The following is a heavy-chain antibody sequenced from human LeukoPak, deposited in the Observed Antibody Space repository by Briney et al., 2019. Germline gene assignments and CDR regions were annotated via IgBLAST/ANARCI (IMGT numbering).Heavy chain of an antibody. D-gene: IGHD3-10*01. CDR1: GFTFSSYA. CDR3: PNYYGSGRRNY. J-gene: IGHJ4*02. Sequence: PGGSLRLSCAASGFTFSSYAMSWVRQAPGKGLEWVSAISGSGGSTYYADSVKGRFTISRDNSKNTLYLQMNSLRAEDTAVYYWPNYYGSGRRNYWGREPLFTVPS. V-gene: IGHV3-23*01. CDR2: ISGSGGST.